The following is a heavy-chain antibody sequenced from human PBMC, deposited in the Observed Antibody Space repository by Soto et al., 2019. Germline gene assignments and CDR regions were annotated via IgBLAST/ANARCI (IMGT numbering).Heavy chain of an antibody. CDR3: ARDGGMGYGVPVAASNGMDV. CDR1: GGTFSSYT. D-gene: IGHD2-2*01. V-gene: IGHV1-69*08. CDR2: IIPILGIA. J-gene: IGHJ6*02. Sequence: QVQLVQSGAEVKKPGSSVKVSCKASGGTFSSYTISWVRQAPGQGLEWMGRIIPILGIANYAQKFQGRVTITADKSTSPAYIELSSLKSEDTAGYYRARDGGMGYGVPVAASNGMDVWGQGTTVTVSS.